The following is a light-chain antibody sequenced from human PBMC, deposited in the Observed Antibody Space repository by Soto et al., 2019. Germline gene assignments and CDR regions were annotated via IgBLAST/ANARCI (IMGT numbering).Light chain of an antibody. CDR3: QQYGSSIT. J-gene: IGKJ5*01. Sequence: EIVLTQSPGTLSLSPGERATLSCRASQSVSSSYLAWYQQKPGQAPMHLIYGASSRATGIPDRFSGSGSGTDFTLTISRLEPEDFAVYYCQQYGSSITFGQGTRLQIK. CDR1: QSVSSSY. V-gene: IGKV3-20*01. CDR2: GAS.